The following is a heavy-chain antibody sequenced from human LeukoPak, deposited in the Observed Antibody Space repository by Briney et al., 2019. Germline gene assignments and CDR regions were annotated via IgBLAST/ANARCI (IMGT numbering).Heavy chain of an antibody. CDR1: GFTFSSYA. CDR2: ISYDGSNK. V-gene: IGHV3-30-3*01. D-gene: IGHD3-22*01. Sequence: PGGSLRLSCAASGFTFSSYAMHWVRQAPGKGLEWVAVISYDGSNKYYADSVKGRFTISRDNSKNTLYLQMNSLRAEDTAVYYCARDREDSSGYYYVGDAFDIWGQGTMVTVSS. J-gene: IGHJ3*02. CDR3: ARDREDSSGYYYVGDAFDI.